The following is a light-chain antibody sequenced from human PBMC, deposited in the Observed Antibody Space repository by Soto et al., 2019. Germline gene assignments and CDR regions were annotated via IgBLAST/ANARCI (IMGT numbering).Light chain of an antibody. V-gene: IGKV3-15*01. Sequence: EIIMTQSPATLSVSPGERATLSCRASRSVSSSLAWYQQKPGQAPRLLIDGASTRATGAPARFSGSGSGTEFTLTISSLQSEDLAVYYCQQYNDWPLSFGGGTKVEVK. CDR3: QQYNDWPLS. CDR1: RSVSSS. CDR2: GAS. J-gene: IGKJ4*01.